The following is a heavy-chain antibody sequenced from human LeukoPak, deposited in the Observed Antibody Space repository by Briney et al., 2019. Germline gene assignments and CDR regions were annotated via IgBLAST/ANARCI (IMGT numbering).Heavy chain of an antibody. J-gene: IGHJ4*02. D-gene: IGHD2-2*01. CDR1: GLNFSLYS. V-gene: IGHV3-21*01. Sequence: PGGSLRLSCAASGLNFSLYSMNWVRQAPGKGLEWVSSISSGSIYIYYVDSVKGRFTISRDNAKNSLYLQMNSLRAEDTAVYYCARDLGIVPASSDYWGQGTLVTVSS. CDR2: ISSGSIYI. CDR3: ARDLGIVPASSDY.